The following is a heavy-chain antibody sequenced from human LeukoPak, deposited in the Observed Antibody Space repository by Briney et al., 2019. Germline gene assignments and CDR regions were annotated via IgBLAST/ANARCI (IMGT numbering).Heavy chain of an antibody. D-gene: IGHD2-2*01. J-gene: IGHJ3*01. V-gene: IGHV4-38-2*01. CDR2: IYHSGST. CDR1: GYSISSGYY. Sequence: SETLSLTCAVSGYSISSGYYWGWIRPPPGKGLEWIGSIYHSGSTYYNPSLKSRATISVDTSKNQFSLKLSSVTAADTAMYYCARNIVVVPTVTGAFDVWGQGTMVTVSS. CDR3: ARNIVVVPTVTGAFDV.